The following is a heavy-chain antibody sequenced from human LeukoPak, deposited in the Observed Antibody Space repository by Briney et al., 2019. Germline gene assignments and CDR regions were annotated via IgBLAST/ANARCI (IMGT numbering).Heavy chain of an antibody. CDR1: GGSISSSTYY. CDR3: ARYYSGWYYFDY. J-gene: IGHJ4*02. Sequence: SETLSLTCTVSGGSISSSTYYWAWVRQPPGKGLEWIASIYYSGTTYYNPSLKSRVTISLDTSRNQFSLKLSSMTAADTAVYYCARYYSGWYYFDYWGQGTLVTVSS. D-gene: IGHD6-19*01. CDR2: IYYSGTT. V-gene: IGHV4-39*07.